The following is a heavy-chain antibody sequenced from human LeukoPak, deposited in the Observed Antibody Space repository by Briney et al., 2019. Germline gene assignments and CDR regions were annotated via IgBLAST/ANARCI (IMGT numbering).Heavy chain of an antibody. CDR1: GFTFSSYA. V-gene: IGHV3-30*04. CDR2: ISYDGSNK. CDR3: ASHANFEYSSSSGFDY. D-gene: IGHD6-6*01. J-gene: IGHJ4*02. Sequence: GGSLRLSCAASGFTFSSYAMHWARQAPGKGLEWVAVISYDGSNKYYADSVKGRFTISRDNSKNTLYLQMNSLRAEDTAVYYCASHANFEYSSSSGFDYWGQGTLVTVSS.